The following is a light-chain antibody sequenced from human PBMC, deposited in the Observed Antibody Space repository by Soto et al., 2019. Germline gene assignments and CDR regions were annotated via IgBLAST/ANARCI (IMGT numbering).Light chain of an antibody. CDR2: GAS. Sequence: EIVLTQSPGTLSLSPGERATLSCRASQSVSSSYLAWYQQKPGQAPRLLIYGASSRATGIPDRFSGSGSGTDFTLTICRLEPEDLALYYCQQYGSSPPITFGQGTRLEIK. J-gene: IGKJ5*01. V-gene: IGKV3-20*01. CDR3: QQYGSSPPIT. CDR1: QSVSSSY.